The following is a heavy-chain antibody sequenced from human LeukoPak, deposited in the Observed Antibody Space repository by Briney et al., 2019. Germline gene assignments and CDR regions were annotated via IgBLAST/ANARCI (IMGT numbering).Heavy chain of an antibody. CDR2: INSDGRST. Sequence: PGGSLRLSCAASGFTFSSYWMHWVPQAPGKGLVWVSRINSDGRSTRYEDSVKGRFTISRDNAKNTLYLQMNSLRAEDTAVYYCARDIGYYYDSSGYRPDWGQGTLVTVSS. D-gene: IGHD3-22*01. CDR1: GFTFSSYW. CDR3: ARDIGYYYDSSGYRPD. J-gene: IGHJ4*02. V-gene: IGHV3-74*01.